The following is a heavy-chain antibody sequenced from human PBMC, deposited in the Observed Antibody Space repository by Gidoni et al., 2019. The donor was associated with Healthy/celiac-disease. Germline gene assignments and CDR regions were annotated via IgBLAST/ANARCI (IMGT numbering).Heavy chain of an antibody. D-gene: IGHD6-6*01. CDR1: GGSFSGYY. V-gene: IGHV4-34*01. CDR3: ARYGIAARHGYYYYGMDV. Sequence: QVQLQQWGAGLLKPSETLSLTCAVYGGSFSGYYWSWIRQPPGKGLEWIGEINHSGSTNYNPALKSRVTIAVDTSKNQFSLKLSSVTAADTAVYYCARYGIAARHGYYYYGMDVWGQGTTVTVSS. J-gene: IGHJ6*02. CDR2: INHSGST.